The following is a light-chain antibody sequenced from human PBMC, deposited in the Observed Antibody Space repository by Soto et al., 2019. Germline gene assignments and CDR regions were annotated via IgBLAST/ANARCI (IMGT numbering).Light chain of an antibody. CDR1: SSDVGYYSY. J-gene: IGLJ1*01. V-gene: IGLV2-11*01. CDR3: CSFAGSYTLYV. Sequence: QSALTQPRSVSGSPGQSVTISCTGTSSDVGYYSYVSWFQQHPGKDPKLMIYDVSKRPSGVPDRFSGSKSGNTASLTISGLQAEDEVDYYCCSFAGSYTLYVFGTGTKLTVL. CDR2: DVS.